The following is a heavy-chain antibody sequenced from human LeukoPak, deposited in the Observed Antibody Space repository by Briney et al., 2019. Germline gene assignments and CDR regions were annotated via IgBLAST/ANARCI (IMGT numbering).Heavy chain of an antibody. CDR3: ARSPTAINGYFDP. Sequence: GRSLRLSCAASGFTFSSYAMSWVRQAPGKGLEWVSTISGGGGSTYYADSVKGRFTISRDNSKNTLYLQMNSLRADDTAVYYCARSPTAINGYFDPWGQGTLVTVSS. V-gene: IGHV3-23*01. CDR1: GFTFSSYA. D-gene: IGHD2-2*01. CDR2: ISGGGGST. J-gene: IGHJ5*02.